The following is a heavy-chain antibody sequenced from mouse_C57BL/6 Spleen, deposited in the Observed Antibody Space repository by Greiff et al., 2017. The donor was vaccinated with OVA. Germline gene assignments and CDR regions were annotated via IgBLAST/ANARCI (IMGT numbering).Heavy chain of an antibody. CDR1: GYTFTSYW. CDR2: IDPSDSYT. J-gene: IGHJ4*01. D-gene: IGHD2-4*01. CDR3: ARCRDYDNYAMDY. Sequence: QVQLQQPGAELVMPGASVKLSCKASGYTFTSYWMHWVKQRPGQGLEWIGEIDPSDSYTNYNQKFKGKSTLTVDKSSSTAYMQLSSLTSEDSAVYYCARCRDYDNYAMDYWGQGTSVTVSS. V-gene: IGHV1-69*01.